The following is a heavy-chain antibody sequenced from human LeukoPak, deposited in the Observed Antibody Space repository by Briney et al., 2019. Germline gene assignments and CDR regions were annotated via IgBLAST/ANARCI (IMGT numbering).Heavy chain of an antibody. J-gene: IGHJ3*02. CDR3: ARHDPIVGTPDAFDT. CDR1: GGSISSYY. D-gene: IGHD1-26*01. Sequence: PSETLSLTCTVSGGSISSYYWNWIRQPPGKGLEWTGYIYYSGSTNYNPSLKSRVTISVATSKNQFSLKLTSVTAADTAVYYCARHDPIVGTPDAFDTWGQGTMVTVSS. V-gene: IGHV4-59*08. CDR2: IYYSGST.